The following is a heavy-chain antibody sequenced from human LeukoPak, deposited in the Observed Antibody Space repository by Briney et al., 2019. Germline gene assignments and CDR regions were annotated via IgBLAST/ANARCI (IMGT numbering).Heavy chain of an antibody. CDR3: ARDRAWYSSSWYWYFDL. CDR1: GFTFSSYS. J-gene: IGHJ2*01. Sequence: PGGSLRLSCAASGFTFSSYSMNWVRQAPGKGLEWVSYISSSSSTIYYADSVKGRFTVSRDNAKNSLYLQMNSLRDEDTAVYYCARDRAWYSSSWYWYFDLWGRGTLVTVSS. V-gene: IGHV3-48*02. D-gene: IGHD6-13*01. CDR2: ISSSSSTI.